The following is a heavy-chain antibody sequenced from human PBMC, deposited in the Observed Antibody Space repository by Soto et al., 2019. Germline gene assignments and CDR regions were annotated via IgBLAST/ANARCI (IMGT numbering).Heavy chain of an antibody. V-gene: IGHV4-4*02. J-gene: IGHJ4*02. CDR2: IYHNGST. CDR1: GASISNGHW. D-gene: IGHD2-21*01. CDR3: AKEAAYCLES. Sequence: QVQLQESGPGLVKPSGTLSLTCVVSGASISNGHWLSWVRQPPGEGLEWIGRIYHNGSTNYNPSLGSRVTISVDKSKTQISLRLNSVTAADTAVYYCAKEAAYCLESWGQGTLVTVSS.